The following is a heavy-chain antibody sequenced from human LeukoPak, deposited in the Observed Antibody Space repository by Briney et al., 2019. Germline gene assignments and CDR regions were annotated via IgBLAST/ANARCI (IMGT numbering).Heavy chain of an antibody. Sequence: SETLSLTCTVSGGSISSSSYYWGWIRHPPGKGLVWIGGIYYSGSTYYNPSLKSRVTISVDTSKNQFSLKLSSVTAADTAVYYCAVQVDTAMAPYSSDDYWGQGTLVTVSS. CDR1: GGSISSSSYY. CDR3: AVQVDTAMAPYSSDDY. D-gene: IGHD5-18*01. CDR2: IYYSGST. V-gene: IGHV4-39*01. J-gene: IGHJ4*02.